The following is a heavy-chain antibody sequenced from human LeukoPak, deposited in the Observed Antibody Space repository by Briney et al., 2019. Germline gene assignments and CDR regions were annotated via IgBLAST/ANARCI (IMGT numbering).Heavy chain of an antibody. Sequence: GGSLRLSCAASGFTFDDYGMSWVRQAPGKGLEWVSAISGSGGSTYYADSVKGRFTISRDNSKNTLYLQMNSLRAEDTAVYYCAKDRYYYGSGSYGPNWFDPWGQGTLVTVSS. CDR2: ISGSGGST. D-gene: IGHD3-10*01. CDR1: GFTFDDYG. J-gene: IGHJ5*02. V-gene: IGHV3-23*01. CDR3: AKDRYYYGSGSYGPNWFDP.